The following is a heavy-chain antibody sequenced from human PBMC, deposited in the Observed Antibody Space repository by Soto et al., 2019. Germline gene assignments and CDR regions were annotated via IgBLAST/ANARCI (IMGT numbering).Heavy chain of an antibody. CDR2: INHSGST. CDR1: GGSFSGYY. D-gene: IGHD3-9*01. J-gene: IGHJ4*02. CDR3: ARGPDLRYFDWLFDYFDY. Sequence: SETLSLTCAVYGGSFSGYYWSWIRQPPGKGLEWIGEINHSGSTNYNPSLKSRVTISVDTSKNQFPLKLSSVTAADTAVYYCARGPDLRYFDWLFDYFDYWGQGTLVTVSS. V-gene: IGHV4-34*01.